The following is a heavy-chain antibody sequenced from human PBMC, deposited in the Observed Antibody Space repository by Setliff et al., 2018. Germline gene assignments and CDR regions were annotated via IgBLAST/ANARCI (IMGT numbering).Heavy chain of an antibody. J-gene: IGHJ3*01. D-gene: IGHD3-3*01. CDR3: ARIGHFDFWRGFGVGAFDL. CDR2: IYYSGKT. Sequence: SETLSLTCSVSGASVSNVNYYWGWIRQPPGKGLEWVASIYYSGKTYSNPSFKSRVTMSLDKSKNQFSLKLASVTAADTALFYCARIGHFDFWRGFGVGAFDLWGHGSVVTVSS. V-gene: IGHV4-39*01. CDR1: GASVSNVNYY.